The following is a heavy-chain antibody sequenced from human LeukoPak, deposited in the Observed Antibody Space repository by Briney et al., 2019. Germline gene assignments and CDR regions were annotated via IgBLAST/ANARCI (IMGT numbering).Heavy chain of an antibody. CDR1: GFTFSSYG. D-gene: IGHD6-19*01. CDR3: AKQYSSGWYLFGY. J-gene: IGHJ4*02. V-gene: IGHV3-30*02. CDR2: IRYDGSNK. Sequence: PGGSLRLSCAASGFTFSSYGMHWVRQAPGKGLEWVAFIRYDGSNKYYADSVKGRFTISRDNSKNTLYLQMNSLRAEDTAVYYCAKQYSSGWYLFGYWGQGTLVTVSS.